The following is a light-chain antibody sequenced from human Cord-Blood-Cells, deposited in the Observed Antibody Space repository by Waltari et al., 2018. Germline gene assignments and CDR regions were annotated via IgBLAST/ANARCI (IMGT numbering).Light chain of an antibody. V-gene: IGKV3-15*01. CDR3: QQYNNWPPLT. CDR1: QSVSSN. Sequence: EIVMPQSPAPLSVSPGERATLSCRASQSVSSNLAWYQQKPGQAPRLLIYGASTRATGIPARFSGSGSGTEFTRTISSLQSEDFAVYYCQQYNNWPPLTFGGGTKVEIK. J-gene: IGKJ4*01. CDR2: GAS.